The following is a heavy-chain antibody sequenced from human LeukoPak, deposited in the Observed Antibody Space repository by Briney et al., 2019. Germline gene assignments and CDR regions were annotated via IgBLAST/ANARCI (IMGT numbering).Heavy chain of an antibody. CDR3: AREDGSGSYLVY. V-gene: IGHV3-48*02. D-gene: IGHD3-10*01. J-gene: IGHJ4*02. CDR2: ISSGTI. Sequence: GGSLRLSCAASGFTFSSYSMNWVRQAPGKGLEWVSYISSGTIYYADSVKGRFTVSRDNAKNSLYLQMNSLRDEDTAVYYCAREDGSGSYLVYWGQGTLVTVSS. CDR1: GFTFSSYS.